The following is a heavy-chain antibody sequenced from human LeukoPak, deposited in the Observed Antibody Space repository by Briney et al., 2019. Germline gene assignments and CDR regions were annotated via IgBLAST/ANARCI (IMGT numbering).Heavy chain of an antibody. V-gene: IGHV3-7*03. CDR1: GFTFSDYW. J-gene: IGHJ4*02. Sequence: GGSLRLSCAASGFTFSDYWMVWVRQAPGNGLEWVANINQDGSAKYFVDSVKGRFTISRDNAKNSLFLQMNSLRAEDTAIYYCARDLRGSFDYWGQGTLVTVSS. CDR3: ARDLRGSFDY. CDR2: INQDGSAK. D-gene: IGHD1-26*01.